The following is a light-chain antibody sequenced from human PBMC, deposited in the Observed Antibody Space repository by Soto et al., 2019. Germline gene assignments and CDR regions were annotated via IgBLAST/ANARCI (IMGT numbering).Light chain of an antibody. CDR3: SSYTSSSTLFYV. Sequence: QSALTQPASVSGSPGQSITISCTGTGSDVGSYNYVSWYQQYPGKAPKLMIYEISNRPSGVSNRFSGSKSGNTASLTISGLQAEDEADYYCSSYTSSSTLFYVFGTGTKSPS. CDR2: EIS. CDR1: GSDVGSYNY. V-gene: IGLV2-14*01. J-gene: IGLJ1*01.